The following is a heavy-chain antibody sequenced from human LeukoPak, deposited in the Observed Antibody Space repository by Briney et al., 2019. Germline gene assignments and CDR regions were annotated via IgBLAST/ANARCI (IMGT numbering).Heavy chain of an antibody. Sequence: PGGSLRLSCAASGFTFSSYSMNWVRQAPGKGLEWVSSISSSSSYIYYADSVKGRFTISRDNAKNSLYLQMNSLRAEDTAVYYCARGRGVLRFLEWLLDAFDIWGQGTMVTVSS. V-gene: IGHV3-21*01. J-gene: IGHJ3*02. D-gene: IGHD3-3*01. CDR1: GFTFSSYS. CDR3: ARGRGVLRFLEWLLDAFDI. CDR2: ISSSSSYI.